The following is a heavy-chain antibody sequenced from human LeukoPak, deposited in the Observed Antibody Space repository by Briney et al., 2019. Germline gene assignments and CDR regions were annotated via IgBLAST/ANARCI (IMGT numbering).Heavy chain of an antibody. V-gene: IGHV1-24*01. CDR3: AIKGPRSGRYDLFAP. Sequence: ASVKVPCKVSGYTLTELSMHWVPQAPGKGLEWMEGFDPEDGETIYAQKFQGRVTMTTDTATSTAYMELRSLQSEVSAVYYLAIKGPRSGRYDLFAPWGRGPLVTVSS. D-gene: IGHD1-1*01. CDR2: FDPEDGET. CDR1: GYTLTELS. J-gene: IGHJ5*02.